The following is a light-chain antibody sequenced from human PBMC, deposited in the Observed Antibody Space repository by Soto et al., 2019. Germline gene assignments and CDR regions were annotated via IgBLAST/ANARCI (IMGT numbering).Light chain of an antibody. CDR2: ATS. CDR3: QESYSTPAVS. V-gene: IGKV1-39*01. Sequence: DIQMTQSPSSLSASVGDSVTITCRASQSIDNYLNWYQHRPGKAPKLLIYATSTLQSGVPARFSGSGSGTEFTLTISTLQAEDFATYFCQESYSTPAVSFGGGTKV. CDR1: QSIDNY. J-gene: IGKJ4*01.